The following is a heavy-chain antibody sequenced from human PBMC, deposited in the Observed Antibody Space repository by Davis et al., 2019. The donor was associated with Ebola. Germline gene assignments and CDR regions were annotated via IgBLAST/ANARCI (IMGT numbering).Heavy chain of an antibody. V-gene: IGHV3-30*02. CDR3: AKGGRSPLHQIDY. CDR2: IRYDGSNK. J-gene: IGHJ4*02. Sequence: SLKIPCAASGFTFSSYGMHWVRQAPGKGLEWVAFIRYDGSNKYYADSVKGRFTISRDNSKNTLYLQMNSLRDEDTAVYYCAKGGRSPLHQIDYWGQGTLVTVSS. CDR1: GFTFSSYG. D-gene: IGHD3-16*01.